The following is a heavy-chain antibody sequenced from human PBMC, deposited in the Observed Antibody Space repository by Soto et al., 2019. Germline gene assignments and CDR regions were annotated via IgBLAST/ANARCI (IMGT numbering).Heavy chain of an antibody. D-gene: IGHD5-12*01. J-gene: IGHJ3*02. CDR2: INHSGST. CDR1: GGSFSGYY. V-gene: IGHV4-34*01. Sequence: QVQLQQWGAGLLKPSETLSLTCAVYGGSFSGYYWSWIRQPPGKGLEWIGEINHSGSTNYNPSLKSRVTISVDTSKNQFSLKLSSVTAADTAVYYCARFLWATAGAFDIWGQGTMVTVSS. CDR3: ARFLWATAGAFDI.